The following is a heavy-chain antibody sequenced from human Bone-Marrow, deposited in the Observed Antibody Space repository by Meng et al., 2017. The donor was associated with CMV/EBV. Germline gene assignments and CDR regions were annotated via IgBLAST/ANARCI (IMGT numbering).Heavy chain of an antibody. V-gene: IGHV1-18*01. J-gene: IGHJ6*02. CDR1: GYTFTSYG. D-gene: IGHD3-3*01. CDR2: ISAYNGNT. Sequence: ASVKVSCKASGYTFTSYGISWVRQAPGQGLEWMGWISAYNGNTNYAQKLQGRVTMTRNTSISTAYMELSSLRSEDTAVYYCARGPYYDFWSGYYAPGYYYYGMDVWGQGTTVTVPS. CDR3: ARGPYYDFWSGYYAPGYYYYGMDV.